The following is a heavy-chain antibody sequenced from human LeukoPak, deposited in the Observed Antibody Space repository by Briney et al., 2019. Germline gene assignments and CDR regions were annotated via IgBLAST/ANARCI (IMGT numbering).Heavy chain of an antibody. Sequence: EASVKVSCKASGYTFTGYYMHWVRQAPGRGLEWMGWINPNSGGTNYAQKFQGRVTMTRDTSISTAYMELSRLRSDDTAVYYCARDITMVRGASDYYYGMDVWGQGTTVTVSS. CDR1: GYTFTGYY. CDR2: INPNSGGT. J-gene: IGHJ6*02. D-gene: IGHD3-10*01. CDR3: ARDITMVRGASDYYYGMDV. V-gene: IGHV1-2*02.